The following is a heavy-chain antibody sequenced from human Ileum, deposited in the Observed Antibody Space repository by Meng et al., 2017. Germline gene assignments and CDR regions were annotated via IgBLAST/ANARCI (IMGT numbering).Heavy chain of an antibody. J-gene: IGHJ4*02. V-gene: IGHV5-51*01. CDR1: GFTFSDYY. Sequence: GESLKISCAASGFTFSDYYMSWIRQAPGKGLEWMGVIYPGDSDTTYSPSFQGQVTISADKSISTAYLQWSSLKASDTATYYCGRRYYGSGSIDYWGQGTLVTVSS. CDR2: IYPGDSDT. D-gene: IGHD3-10*01. CDR3: GRRYYGSGSIDY.